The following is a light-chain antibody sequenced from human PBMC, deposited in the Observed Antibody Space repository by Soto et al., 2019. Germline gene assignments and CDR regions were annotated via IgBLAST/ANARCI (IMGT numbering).Light chain of an antibody. CDR1: QGVSSW. CDR2: AES. CDR3: QQSYNTPFT. J-gene: IGKJ5*01. V-gene: IGKV1-12*01. Sequence: DTPMTQSPSSVSASVGDSVTITCLASQGVSSWLAWVQQKPGKAPKLLIYAESSLQSGVPSRFSGSGSGTDFTLTISSLQPEDFETYYCQQSYNTPFTFGQGTRLEIK.